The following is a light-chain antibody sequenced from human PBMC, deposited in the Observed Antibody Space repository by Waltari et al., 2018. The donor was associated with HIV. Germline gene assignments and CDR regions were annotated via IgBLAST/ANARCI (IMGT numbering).Light chain of an antibody. CDR3: QQYDNGPPWT. CDR2: GAS. Sequence: ETVMTQSPAALSVSPGERATLPCRASQSVTSNLAWYLQTPGQTTRLPIYGASPMPTGIPGRCSGRGSGTECPLTSSRLQSEDFAVYCWQQYDNGPPWTFGKGTEVEIK. CDR1: QSVTSN. J-gene: IGKJ1*01. V-gene: IGKV3-15*01.